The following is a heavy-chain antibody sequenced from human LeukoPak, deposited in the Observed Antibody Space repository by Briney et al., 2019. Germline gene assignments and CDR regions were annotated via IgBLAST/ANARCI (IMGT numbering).Heavy chain of an antibody. CDR2: ISSSSRYI. V-gene: IGHV3-21*01. CDR3: ARDREEDYYMDV. CDR1: GFTFNRHS. J-gene: IGHJ6*03. Sequence: PGGSLRLSCAASGFTFNRHSMNWVRQAPGKGLEWVSSISSSSRYIYYADSVKGRFTISRDNAKNSLYLQMNSLRAEDTAVYYCARDREEDYYMDVWGKGTTVTVSS.